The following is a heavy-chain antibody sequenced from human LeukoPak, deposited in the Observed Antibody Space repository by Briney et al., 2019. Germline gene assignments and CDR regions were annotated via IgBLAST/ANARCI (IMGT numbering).Heavy chain of an antibody. CDR3: AKGDSSTPKYYLGY. CDR1: GFTFDDYA. J-gene: IGHJ4*02. Sequence: GRSLRLSCAASGFTFDDYAMHWVRQAPGKGLEWGSGINWNSGSIDYADSVKGRFTISRDNAKNSLYLQMNSLRAEDTALYYCAKGDSSTPKYYLGYWGQGTLVTVSS. V-gene: IGHV3-9*01. CDR2: INWNSGSI. D-gene: IGHD3-22*01.